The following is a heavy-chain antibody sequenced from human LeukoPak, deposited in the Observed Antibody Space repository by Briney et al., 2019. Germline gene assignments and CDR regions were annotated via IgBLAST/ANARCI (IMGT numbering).Heavy chain of an antibody. CDR3: AKAIQYYFDY. J-gene: IGHJ4*02. Sequence: PGRSLRLSCAASGFTFSSYGMHWVRQAPGKGLEWVAVIWYDGSNKYYADSVKGRFTISRDNSKNTLYLQMNSLRAEDTAVYYCAKAIQYYFDYWGQGTLVTVSS. CDR2: IWYDGSNK. D-gene: IGHD3-3*01. V-gene: IGHV3-33*06. CDR1: GFTFSSYG.